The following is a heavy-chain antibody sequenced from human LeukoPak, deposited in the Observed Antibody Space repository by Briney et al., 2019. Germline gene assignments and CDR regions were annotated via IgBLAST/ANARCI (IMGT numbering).Heavy chain of an antibody. V-gene: IGHV4-39*02. Sequence: SETLSLTCTVSGGSISSSSYYRGWIRQPPGKGLEWIGSIFYSGTTYYNPSLKSRVTISVDTSKNQFSLKLSSVTAADTAVYYCARDCGGDCWVDYWGQGTLVTVSS. CDR1: GGSISSSSYY. J-gene: IGHJ4*02. D-gene: IGHD2-21*02. CDR3: ARDCGGDCWVDY. CDR2: IFYSGTT.